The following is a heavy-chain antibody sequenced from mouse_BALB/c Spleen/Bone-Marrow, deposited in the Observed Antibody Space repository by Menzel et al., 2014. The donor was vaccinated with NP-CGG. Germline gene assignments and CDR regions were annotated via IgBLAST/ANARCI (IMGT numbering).Heavy chain of an antibody. CDR3: ARQGYGYVDFDV. V-gene: IGHV5-12-1*01. D-gene: IGHD1-2*01. J-gene: IGHJ1*01. CDR1: GFAFSSYD. Sequence: EVMLVESGGGLVKPGGSLKLSCAAPGFAFSSYDMSWVRQTPEKRLEWVAYISSGGGSTYYPDTVKGRFTISRDNAKNTLYLQMSSLKSEDTAMYYCARQGYGYVDFDVWGAGTTVTVSS. CDR2: ISSGGGST.